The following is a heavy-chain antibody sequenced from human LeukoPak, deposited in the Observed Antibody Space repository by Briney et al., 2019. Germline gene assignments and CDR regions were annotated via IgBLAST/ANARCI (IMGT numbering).Heavy chain of an antibody. CDR2: IYTSGST. Sequence: SETLSLTCTVSGGSISSGSYYWSWIRQPAGKGLEWIGRIYTSGSTNYNPSLKSRVTISVDTSKNQFSLKLSSVTAADTAVYYCARDGVGRIPPFDYWGQGTLVTVSS. J-gene: IGHJ4*02. CDR3: ARDGVGRIPPFDY. CDR1: GGSISSGSYY. D-gene: IGHD2-8*01. V-gene: IGHV4-61*02.